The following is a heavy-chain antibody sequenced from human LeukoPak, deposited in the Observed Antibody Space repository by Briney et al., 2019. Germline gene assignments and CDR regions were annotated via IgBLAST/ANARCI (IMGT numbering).Heavy chain of an antibody. V-gene: IGHV3-74*01. CDR2: INSDGSST. CDR1: GFTLSSYW. D-gene: IGHD4-11*01. J-gene: IGHJ6*03. CDR3: AREDYSDYYVDV. Sequence: PGGSLRLSXAAYGFTLSSYWMHWVCQTPGKGLVWVSRINSDGSSTTYADSVKGRITISRDNAKNTLYLQMNSLRAEDTAVYYCAREDYSDYYVDVWGKGTTVTVSS.